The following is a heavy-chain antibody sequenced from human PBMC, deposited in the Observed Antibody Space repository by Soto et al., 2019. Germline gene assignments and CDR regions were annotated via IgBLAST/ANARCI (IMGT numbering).Heavy chain of an antibody. CDR1: GGSISSSSYY. Sequence: PSETLSLTCTVSGGSISSSSYYWGWIRQPPGKGLEWIGSIYYSGSTYYNPSLKSRVTISVDTSKNQFSLKLSSVTAADTAVYYCAVQEGMRYYYYMDVWGKGTTVT. V-gene: IGHV4-39*01. CDR2: IYYSGST. J-gene: IGHJ6*03. CDR3: AVQEGMRYYYYMDV. D-gene: IGHD2-8*01.